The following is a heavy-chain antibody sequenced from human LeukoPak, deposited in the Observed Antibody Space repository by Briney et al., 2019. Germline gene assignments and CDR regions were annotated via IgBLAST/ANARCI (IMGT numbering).Heavy chain of an antibody. Sequence: ASVKVSCKTSGYSFTGYYVHWVRQAPGQGLEWMGWINPNSGGTDYAQKFQGRVTMTRDTPMSTTYMELSRLRSDDTAVYYCARAPPDHYDSSGYYGFDYWGQGTLVTVSA. CDR1: GYSFTGYY. J-gene: IGHJ4*02. V-gene: IGHV1-2*02. D-gene: IGHD3-22*01. CDR2: INPNSGGT. CDR3: ARAPPDHYDSSGYYGFDY.